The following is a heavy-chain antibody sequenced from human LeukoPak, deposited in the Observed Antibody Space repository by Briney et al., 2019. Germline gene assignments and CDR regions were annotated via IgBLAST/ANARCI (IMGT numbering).Heavy chain of an antibody. J-gene: IGHJ6*02. CDR1: GFTFSSYS. CDR2: ISSSSSYI. D-gene: IGHD6-19*01. CDR3: AREQWLETYYYYGMDV. Sequence: GGSLRLSCAASGFTFSSYSMNWVRQAPGKGLEWVSSISSSSSYIYYADSVKGRFTISRDNAKNSLYLQMNSLRAEDTAVYYCAREQWLETYYYYGMDVWGQGTTVTVSS. V-gene: IGHV3-21*01.